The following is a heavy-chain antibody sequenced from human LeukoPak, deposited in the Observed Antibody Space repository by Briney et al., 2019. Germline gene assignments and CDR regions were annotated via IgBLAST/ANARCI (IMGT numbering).Heavy chain of an antibody. V-gene: IGHV1-69*13. CDR1: GGTFSSYA. CDR2: IIPIFGTA. J-gene: IGHJ5*02. Sequence: ASVKVSCXASGGTFSSYAISWVRQAPGQGLEWMGGIIPIFGTANYAQKFQGRVTITADESTSTAYMELSSLRSEDTAVYYCARSPAAMTAGSWFDPWGQRTLVTVSS. CDR3: ARSPAAMTAGSWFDP. D-gene: IGHD2-2*01.